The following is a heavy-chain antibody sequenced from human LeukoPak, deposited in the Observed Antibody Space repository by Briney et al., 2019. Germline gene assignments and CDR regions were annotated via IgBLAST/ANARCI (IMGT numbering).Heavy chain of an antibody. V-gene: IGHV4-61*02. Sequence: PSETLSLTCTVSGGSISSGSYYWSWIRQPAGKGLEWIGRIYTSGSTNYNPSLKSRVTISVDTSKNQFSLKLSSVTAADTAVYYCARDWIQNWFDPWGQGTLVTVSS. CDR1: GGSISSGSYY. CDR3: ARDWIQNWFDP. CDR2: IYTSGST. D-gene: IGHD5-18*01. J-gene: IGHJ5*02.